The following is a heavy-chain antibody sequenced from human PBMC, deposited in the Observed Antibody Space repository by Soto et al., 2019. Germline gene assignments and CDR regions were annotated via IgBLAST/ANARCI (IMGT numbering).Heavy chain of an antibody. CDR1: GDSFISYW. CDR2: IYPGDSET. D-gene: IGHD5-12*01. V-gene: IGHV5-51*01. CDR3: ARHTSDRCGSDY. Sequence: ESLKIASTGSGDSFISYWIGWVRRIPGKGLELMGIIYPGDSETRYSPSFQGQVTISADKSISTAYLQWSRLKASDTAMYYCARHTSDRCGSDYWGQGTLVTGSS. J-gene: IGHJ4*02.